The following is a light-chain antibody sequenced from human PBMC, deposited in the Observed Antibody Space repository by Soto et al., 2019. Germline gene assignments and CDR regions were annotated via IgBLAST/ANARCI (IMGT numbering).Light chain of an antibody. CDR3: SSYAGSNNYV. CDR2: AVN. Sequence: QSALTQPPSASGSPGQSVTISCTGTSSDVGGYQYVSWYQQYPGKAPKLMIYAVNKRPSGVPDRFPGSRSGNTASLTVSGLQAEDEADYYCSSYAGSNNYVFGTGTKV. V-gene: IGLV2-8*01. CDR1: SSDVGGYQY. J-gene: IGLJ1*01.